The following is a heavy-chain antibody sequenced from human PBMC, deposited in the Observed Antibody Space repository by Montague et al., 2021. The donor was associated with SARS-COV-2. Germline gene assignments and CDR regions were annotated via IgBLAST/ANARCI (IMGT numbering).Heavy chain of an antibody. D-gene: IGHD3-22*01. Sequence: SLRLSCAASGFTASGFTFSNYWLSWIRQAPGKGLEWVANINQDGSVASYVDSVKGRFTISRDNAKSSLYLQMNSLGAEDTAVYYCAGDRGGYFYADDAFDLWDRGTMVIISS. CDR3: AGDRGGYFYADDAFDL. J-gene: IGHJ3*01. CDR2: INQDGSVA. CDR1: GFTFSNYW. V-gene: IGHV3-7*03.